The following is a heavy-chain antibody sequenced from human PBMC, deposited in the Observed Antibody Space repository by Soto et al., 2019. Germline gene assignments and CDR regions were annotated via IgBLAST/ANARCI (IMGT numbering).Heavy chain of an antibody. CDR1: GGPISSGSFY. J-gene: IGHJ4*02. CDR3: ARHWEQWLGYIDY. CDR2: IYYTRNT. D-gene: IGHD6-19*01. V-gene: IGHV4-39*01. Sequence: QLQLQESGPGLVKPSETLSLTRTVSGGPISSGSFYWGWIRQPPGKGLEWIGSIYYTRNTYYNPSLKSRVTISVDSSKNQFSLKLSSVTAADTAVYYCARHWEQWLGYIDYWGQGTLVAVSS.